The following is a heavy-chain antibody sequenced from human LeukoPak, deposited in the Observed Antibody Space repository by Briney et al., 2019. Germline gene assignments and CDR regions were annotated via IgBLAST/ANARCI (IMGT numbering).Heavy chain of an antibody. CDR1: GYTFPSYV. V-gene: IGHV1-8*01. Sequence: ASVKVSCKASGYTFPSYVINWVRQATGQGLGWMGWMNPNSGNTGYAQKFQGRVTMTRNTSISTAYMELSSLRSEDTAVYYCARGSRAMTGIHRSWFDPWGQGTLVTVSS. CDR2: MNPNSGNT. D-gene: IGHD6-13*01. J-gene: IGHJ5*02. CDR3: ARGSRAMTGIHRSWFDP.